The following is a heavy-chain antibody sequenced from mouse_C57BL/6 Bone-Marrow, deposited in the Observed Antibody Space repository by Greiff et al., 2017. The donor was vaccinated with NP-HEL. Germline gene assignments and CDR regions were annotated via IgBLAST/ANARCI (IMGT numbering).Heavy chain of an antibody. Sequence: VQLKQSGAELVRPGASVKLSCTASGFNIKDDYMHWVKQRPEQGLEWIGWIDPENGDTEYASKFQGKATITADTSSNTAYLQLSSLTSEDTAVYYCTTCWAWFAYWGQGTLVTVSA. CDR2: IDPENGDT. J-gene: IGHJ3*01. D-gene: IGHD4-1*01. V-gene: IGHV14-4*01. CDR1: GFNIKDDY. CDR3: TTCWAWFAY.